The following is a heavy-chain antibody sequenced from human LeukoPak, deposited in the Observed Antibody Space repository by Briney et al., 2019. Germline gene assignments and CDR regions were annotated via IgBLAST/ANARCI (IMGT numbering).Heavy chain of an antibody. J-gene: IGHJ5*02. CDR2: MDPKSGNT. CDR1: GYTFTTYD. CDR3: ARSIGSSSSP. D-gene: IGHD6-13*01. V-gene: IGHV1-8*03. Sequence: ASVKVSCKASGYTFTTYDINWVRQATGQGLEWMGWMDPKSGNTAYAQNFQVRVTLTRNTSITTAYMELTSLTSEDTAIYYCARSIGSSSSPWGQGTLVSVSS.